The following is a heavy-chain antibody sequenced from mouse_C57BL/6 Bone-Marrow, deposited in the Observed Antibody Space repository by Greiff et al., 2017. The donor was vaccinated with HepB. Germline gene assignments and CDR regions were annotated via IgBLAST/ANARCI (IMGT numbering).Heavy chain of an antibody. CDR1: GFTFSDYY. CDR3: ARQDGYWFAY. CDR2: ISNGGGST. D-gene: IGHD2-3*01. Sequence: EVKVEESGGGLVQPGGSLKLSCAASGFTFSDYYMYWVRQTPEKRLEWVAYISNGGGSTYYPDTVKGRFTISRDNAKNTLYLQMSRLKSEDTAMYYCARQDGYWFAYWGQGTLVTVSA. J-gene: IGHJ3*01. V-gene: IGHV5-12*01.